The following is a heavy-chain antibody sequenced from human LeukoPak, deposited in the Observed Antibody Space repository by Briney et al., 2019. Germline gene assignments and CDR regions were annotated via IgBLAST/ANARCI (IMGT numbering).Heavy chain of an antibody. CDR1: GYNFTNYG. CDR2: IYPADSYT. D-gene: IGHD3-9*01. Sequence: GESLKISCKGSGYNFTNYGIGWVRQMPGKGLEWMGIIYPADSYTRYSPSFRGQVTISVDKAISIAYLHLSSLKASDTAMYYCARQYYDILTGPNWFDTWGQGTLVTVSS. J-gene: IGHJ5*02. CDR3: ARQYYDILTGPNWFDT. V-gene: IGHV5-51*01.